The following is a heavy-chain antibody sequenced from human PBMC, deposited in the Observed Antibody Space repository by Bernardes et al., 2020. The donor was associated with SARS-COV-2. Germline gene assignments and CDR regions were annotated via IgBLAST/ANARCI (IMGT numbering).Heavy chain of an antibody. D-gene: IGHD2-2*01. CDR1: GFTFTSYT. J-gene: IGHJ5*02. Sequence: GGSLRLSCAASGFTFTSYTMNWVRQAPGKGLEWVSSISSSSSYIYYGDSVKGRFTISRDNAKNSLFLQMNSLRAEDTAVYYCVRDLGRYCRSTSCPFDPWGQGTLVTVSS. CDR2: ISSSSSYI. V-gene: IGHV3-21*01. CDR3: VRDLGRYCRSTSCPFDP.